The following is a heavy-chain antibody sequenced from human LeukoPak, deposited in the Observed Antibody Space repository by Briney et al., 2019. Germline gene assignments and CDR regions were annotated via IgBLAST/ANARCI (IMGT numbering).Heavy chain of an antibody. CDR1: GFTFSDYY. D-gene: IGHD3-3*01. Sequence: GGSLRLSCAASGFTFSDYYMSWIRQATGKGLEWVSYISSSNCTIYYGDSVKGRFTISRDYAKNSLYLQMNCLRDEDTAVYYCARGTRGYFWSGYPNYYYYGMDVWGQGTTVTVSS. CDR3: ARGTRGYFWSGYPNYYYYGMDV. V-gene: IGHV3-11*01. CDR2: ISSSNCTI. J-gene: IGHJ6*02.